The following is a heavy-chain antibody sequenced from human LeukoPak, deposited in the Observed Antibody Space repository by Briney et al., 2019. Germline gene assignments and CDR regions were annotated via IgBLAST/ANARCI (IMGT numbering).Heavy chain of an antibody. CDR3: ARDQIQVWYMVGRFDS. J-gene: IGHJ4*02. D-gene: IGHD5-18*01. CDR2: ITPIIGIP. CDR1: GYTFTTYY. V-gene: IGHV1-46*01. Sequence: ASVKVSCKTSGYTFTTYYIHWVRQAPGQGLEWMAVITPIIGIPTYAQKFQGRVTVTMDTSSSTVYMELSNLGSDDTAIYYCARDQIQVWYMVGRFDSWGQGTLVSVSS.